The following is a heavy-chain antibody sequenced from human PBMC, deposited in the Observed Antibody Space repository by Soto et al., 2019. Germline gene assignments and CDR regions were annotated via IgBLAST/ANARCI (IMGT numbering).Heavy chain of an antibody. V-gene: IGHV4-34*01. D-gene: IGHD3-3*01. Sequence: SETLSLTCAVYGGSFGGYYWSWIRQPPGKGLEWIGEINHSGSTNYNPYLKSRVTISVDTSKNQFSLRLSSVTAADTAVYYCARRPPSITIVGVVNRGGFDYWGQGTLVTVSS. CDR2: INHSGST. CDR1: GGSFGGYY. CDR3: ARRPPSITIVGVVNRGGFDY. J-gene: IGHJ4*02.